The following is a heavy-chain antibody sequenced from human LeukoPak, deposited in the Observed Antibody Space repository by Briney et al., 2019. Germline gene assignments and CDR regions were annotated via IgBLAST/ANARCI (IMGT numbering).Heavy chain of an antibody. CDR3: AKDAQRGFDYSNSLEY. CDR1: QFRFPFSHYG. V-gene: IGHV3-33*06. CDR2: IWSDGTNQ. Sequence: PGKSLTLSCVASQFRFPFSHYGMHWVRQASGRGLEWVAVIWSDGTNQYYADSVRGRFTISRDNSQNTVYLQMNSLRVEDTAVYFCAKDAQRGFDYSNSLEYWGQGTLVTVSS. J-gene: IGHJ4*02. D-gene: IGHD4-11*01.